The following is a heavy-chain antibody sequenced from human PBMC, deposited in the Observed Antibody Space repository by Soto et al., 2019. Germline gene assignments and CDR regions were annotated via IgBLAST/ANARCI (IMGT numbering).Heavy chain of an antibody. V-gene: IGHV4-34*01. CDR3: ARGEYDDYVWGSYPY. Sequence: QVQLQQWGAGLLKPSETLSLTCAVYGGSFSGYYWSWIRQPPGKGLEWIGEINHSGSTNYNPSLKSGVTISVDTSKNQFSLKLSSVTAADTAVYYCARGEYDDYVWGSYPYWGQGTLVTVSS. J-gene: IGHJ4*02. D-gene: IGHD3-16*02. CDR2: INHSGST. CDR1: GGSFSGYY.